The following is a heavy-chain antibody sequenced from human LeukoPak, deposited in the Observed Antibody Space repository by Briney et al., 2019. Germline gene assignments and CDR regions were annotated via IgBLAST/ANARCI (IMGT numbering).Heavy chain of an antibody. D-gene: IGHD6-19*01. V-gene: IGHV4-59*01. CDR1: GGSISSYY. J-gene: IGHJ4*02. Sequence: SETLSLTCTVSGGSISSYYWSWIRQPPGKGLEWIGYIYYSGSTNYNPSLRSRVTISVDTSKNQFSLKLSSVTAADTAVYYCARVFSSGWYTYYFDYWGQGTLVTVSS. CDR3: ARVFSSGWYTYYFDY. CDR2: IYYSGST.